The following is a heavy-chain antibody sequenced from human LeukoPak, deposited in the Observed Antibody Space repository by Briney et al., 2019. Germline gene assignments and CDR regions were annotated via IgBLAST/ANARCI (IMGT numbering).Heavy chain of an antibody. CDR2: INHSGVT. D-gene: IGHD2/OR15-2a*01. Sequence: SETLSLTCSVSGASFSDYYWSWVRQSPGKGLEWIGEINHSGVTHYNPSLKSRVTMSADPSKIQFSLNLTSLTAAGSAVYYCAKLSPRSGWGQGTLVTVSS. J-gene: IGHJ4*02. V-gene: IGHV4-34*01. CDR1: GASFSDYY. CDR3: AKLSPRSG.